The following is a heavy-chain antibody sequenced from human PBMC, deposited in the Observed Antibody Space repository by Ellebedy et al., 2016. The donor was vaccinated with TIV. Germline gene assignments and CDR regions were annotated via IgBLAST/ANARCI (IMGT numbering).Heavy chain of an antibody. CDR3: ASRELPYGDYPLGYYYYYYGMDV. Sequence: ASVKVSCXASGYTFTSYAMHWVRQAPGQRLEWMGWINAGNGNTKYSQKFQGRVTITRDTSASTAYMELSSLRSEDTAVYYCASRELPYGDYPLGYYYYYYGMDVWGQGTTVTVSS. CDR1: GYTFTSYA. CDR2: INAGNGNT. D-gene: IGHD4-17*01. J-gene: IGHJ6*02. V-gene: IGHV1-3*01.